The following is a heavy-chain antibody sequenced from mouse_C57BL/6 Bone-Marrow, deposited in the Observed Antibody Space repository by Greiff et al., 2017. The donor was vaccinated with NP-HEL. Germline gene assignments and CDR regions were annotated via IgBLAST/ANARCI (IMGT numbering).Heavy chain of an antibody. J-gene: IGHJ1*03. Sequence: EVQLQQSGAELVKPGASVKLSCTASGFNIKDYYMHWVKQRTEQGLEWIGRIDPEDGETKYAPNFQGKATITADTSSNTAYLQLSSLTSEDTAVYYCARGYYYGSSYVLYFDVWGTGTTVTVSS. CDR2: IDPEDGET. V-gene: IGHV14-2*01. CDR3: ARGYYYGSSYVLYFDV. CDR1: GFNIKDYY. D-gene: IGHD1-1*01.